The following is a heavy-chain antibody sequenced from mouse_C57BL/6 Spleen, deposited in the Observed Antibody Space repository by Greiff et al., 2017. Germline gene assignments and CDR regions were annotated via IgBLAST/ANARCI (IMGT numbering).Heavy chain of an antibody. CDR3: TVPSTGTRVLFAY. V-gene: IGHV1-15*01. Sequence: VQGVESGAELVRPGASVTLSCKASGYTFTDYEMHWVKQTPVHGLEWIGAIDPDTGGTAYNQKFKGQAILTADKSSSTAYMQLRSLTSEDAAVYYCTVPSTGTRVLFAYWGQGTLVTVSA. CDR1: GYTFTDYE. D-gene: IGHD4-1*02. CDR2: IDPDTGGT. J-gene: IGHJ3*01.